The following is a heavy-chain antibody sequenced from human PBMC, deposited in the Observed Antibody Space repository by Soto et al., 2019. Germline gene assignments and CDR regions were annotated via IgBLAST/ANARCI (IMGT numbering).Heavy chain of an antibody. CDR1: GASISSYY. D-gene: IGHD3-9*01. J-gene: IGHJ5*02. CDR2: MHHTQGT. Sequence: SETLSLTCSVSGASISSYYWTWIRQPPGGGLEWIGYMHHTQGTNDNPSLRGRVHMSIDTSMNQFSLGLTSVTAADTAVYYCARVPFVGYFDWLDPWGHGTLVTVSS. V-gene: IGHV4-59*01. CDR3: ARVPFVGYFDWLDP.